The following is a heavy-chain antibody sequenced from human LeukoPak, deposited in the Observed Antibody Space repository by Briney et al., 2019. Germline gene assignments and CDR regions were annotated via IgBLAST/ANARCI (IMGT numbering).Heavy chain of an antibody. CDR2: IYYSGST. CDR3: ARGGYSYGHAVELRDGYPTWFDP. V-gene: IGHV4-59*01. J-gene: IGHJ5*02. D-gene: IGHD5-18*01. CDR1: GGSISSYY. Sequence: SETLSLTCTVSGGSISSYYWSWIRQPPGKGLEWIGYIYYSGSTNYNPSLKSRVTISVDTSKNQFSLKLSSVTAADTAVYYCARGGYSYGHAVELRDGYPTWFDPWGQGTLVTVSS.